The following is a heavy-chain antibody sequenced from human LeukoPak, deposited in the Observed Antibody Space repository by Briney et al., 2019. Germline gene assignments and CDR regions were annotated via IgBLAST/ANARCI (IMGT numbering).Heavy chain of an antibody. D-gene: IGHD3-10*01. CDR3: ARGLITMVRGVTYRWFDP. J-gene: IGHJ5*02. CDR1: GGTFSSYA. CDR2: ISAYNGNT. Sequence: GASVKVSCKASGGTFSSYAISWVRQAPGQGLEWMGWISAYNGNTNYAQKLQGRVTMTTDTSTSTAYMELRSLRSDDTAVYYCARGLITMVRGVTYRWFDPWGQGTLVTVSS. V-gene: IGHV1-18*01.